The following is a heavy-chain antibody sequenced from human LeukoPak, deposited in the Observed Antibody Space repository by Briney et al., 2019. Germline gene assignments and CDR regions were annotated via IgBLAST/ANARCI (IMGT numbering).Heavy chain of an antibody. D-gene: IGHD3-16*01. Sequence: GGSLRLSCAASGFTFSTYWMSWVRQAPGKGLEWVANIKQDGSKKYYAESVKGRFFISRDKAKNLQHLQMNSLRVEDTAVYCCARCEAFYDYFSGSPTYYFYMEVWGKGATVTVSS. J-gene: IGHJ6*03. CDR2: IKQDGSKK. CDR3: ARCEAFYDYFSGSPTYYFYMEV. V-gene: IGHV3-7*01. CDR1: GFTFSTYW.